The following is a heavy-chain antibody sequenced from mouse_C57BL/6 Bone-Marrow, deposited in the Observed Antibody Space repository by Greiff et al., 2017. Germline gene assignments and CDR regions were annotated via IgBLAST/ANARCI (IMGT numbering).Heavy chain of an antibody. D-gene: IGHD1-1*01. V-gene: IGHV1-52*01. CDR2: IDPSDSET. Sequence: QVQLQQPGAELVRPGSSVKLSCKASGYTFTSYWMHWVKQRPIQGLEWIGNIDPSDSETHYNQKFKDKATLTVDKSSSTAYMQLSSLTSEDSAVYYCAYYGSSYWYFDVWGTGTTVTVSS. J-gene: IGHJ1*03. CDR1: GYTFTSYW. CDR3: AYYGSSYWYFDV.